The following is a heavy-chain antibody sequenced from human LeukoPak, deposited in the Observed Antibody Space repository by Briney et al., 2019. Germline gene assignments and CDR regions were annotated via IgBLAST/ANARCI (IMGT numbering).Heavy chain of an antibody. CDR1: GGSISSSSYY. V-gene: IGHV4-39*02. CDR3: ARDKQLDWAHYYYYYMDV. CDR2: IYYSGST. J-gene: IGHJ6*03. D-gene: IGHD3-3*01. Sequence: TSSETLSLTCTVSGGSISSSSYYWGWIRQPPGKGLEWIGSIYYSGSTYYNPSLKSRVTMSVDTSKNQFSLKLSSVTAADTAVYYCARDKQLDWAHYYYYYMDVWGKGTTVTVSS.